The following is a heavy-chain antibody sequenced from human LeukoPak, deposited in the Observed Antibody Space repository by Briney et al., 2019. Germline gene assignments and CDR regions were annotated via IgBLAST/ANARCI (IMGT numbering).Heavy chain of an antibody. J-gene: IGHJ4*02. CDR2: IKQDGSEK. CDR3: ARAPAAARPYYFDY. D-gene: IGHD6-6*01. Sequence: GGSLRLSCAASGFTFSRHWMSWVRQAPGKGLECVAKIKQDGSEKYYVDSVKGRFTISRDNAKNSLYLQMNSLRPEDTAVYYCARAPAAARPYYFDYWGQGTLVTVSS. CDR1: GFTFSRHW. V-gene: IGHV3-7*01.